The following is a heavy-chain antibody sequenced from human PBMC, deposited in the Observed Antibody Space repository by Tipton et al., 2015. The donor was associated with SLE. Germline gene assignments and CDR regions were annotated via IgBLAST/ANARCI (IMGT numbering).Heavy chain of an antibody. V-gene: IGHV4-39*07. Sequence: TLSLTCTVSGGSISSSSYYWGWIRQPPGKGLEWIGSIYYSGSTYYNPSLKSRVTISVDTSKNQFSLKLSSVTAADTAVYYCARERGYYYDSSGYYLEYFQHWGQGTLVTVSS. J-gene: IGHJ1*01. CDR1: GGSISSSSYY. CDR2: IYYSGST. D-gene: IGHD3-22*01. CDR3: ARERGYYYDSSGYYLEYFQH.